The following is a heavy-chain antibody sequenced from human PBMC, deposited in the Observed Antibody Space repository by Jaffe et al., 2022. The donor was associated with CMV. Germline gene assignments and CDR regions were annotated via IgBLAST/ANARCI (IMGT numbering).Heavy chain of an antibody. V-gene: IGHV4-34*01. Sequence: QVQLQQWGAGLLKPSETLSLTCAVYGGSFSGYYWSWIRQPPGKGLEWIGEINHSGSTNYNPSLKSRVTISVDTSKNQFSLKLSSVTAADTAVYYCARGNGKYQLLYSYYMDVWGKGTTVTVSS. CDR2: INHSGST. CDR1: GGSFSGYY. CDR3: ARGNGKYQLLYSYYMDV. D-gene: IGHD2-2*02. J-gene: IGHJ6*03.